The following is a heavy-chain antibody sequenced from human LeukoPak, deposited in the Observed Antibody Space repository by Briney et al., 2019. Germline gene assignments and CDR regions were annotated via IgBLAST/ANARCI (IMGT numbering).Heavy chain of an antibody. CDR1: GGTFSSYT. CDR3: ARDGCTNGVCHFDY. V-gene: IGHV1-69*05. D-gene: IGHD2-8*01. J-gene: IGHJ4*02. Sequence: GASVKVSCKASGGTFSSYTISWVRQAPGQGLEWMGRIIPIFGTANYAQKFQGRVTITTDESTSTACMELSSLRSEDTAVYYCARDGCTNGVCHFDYWGQGTLVTVSS. CDR2: IIPIFGTA.